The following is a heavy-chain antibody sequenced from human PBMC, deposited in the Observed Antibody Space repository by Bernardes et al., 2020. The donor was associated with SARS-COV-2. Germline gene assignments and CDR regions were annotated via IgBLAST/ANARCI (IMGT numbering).Heavy chain of an antibody. Sequence: GGSLRLSCAASGFTFSDYSMNWVRQAPGKGLEWVSYISSSSSTRYYADSVKGRFTVSRDNAKNSLYLQMNSLRAEDTAVYYCARDKVINWFDSWGQGTLVTVSS. CDR3: ARDKVINWFDS. J-gene: IGHJ5*01. CDR1: GFTFSDYS. D-gene: IGHD2-21*01. CDR2: ISSSSSTR. V-gene: IGHV3-48*04.